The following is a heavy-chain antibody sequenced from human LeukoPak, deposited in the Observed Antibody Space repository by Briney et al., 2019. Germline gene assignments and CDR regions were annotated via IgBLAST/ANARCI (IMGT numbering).Heavy chain of an antibody. V-gene: IGHV4-4*07. CDR2: IYKSGST. J-gene: IGHJ6*03. CDR3: ARSFLDYMDV. Sequence: SETLSLTCTVSGESINPYYWNWIRQPAGKGLEWIGHIYKSGSTNYNSSLKSRVTMSLDTSKNQFSLKLRSVTAADTAVYFCARSFLDYMDVWGKGTTVTVSS. CDR1: GESINPYY. D-gene: IGHD2/OR15-2a*01.